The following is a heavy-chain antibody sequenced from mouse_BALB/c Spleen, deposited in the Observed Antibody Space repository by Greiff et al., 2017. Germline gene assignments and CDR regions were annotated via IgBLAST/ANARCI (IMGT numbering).Heavy chain of an antibody. J-gene: IGHJ1*01. Sequence: EVQGVESGGGLVKPGGSLKLSCAASGFAFSSYDMSWVRQTPEKRLEWVAYISSGGGSTYYPDTVKGRFTISRDNAKNTLYLQMSSLKSEDTAMYYCARHASNWYFDVWGAGTTVTVSS. V-gene: IGHV5-12-1*01. CDR1: GFAFSSYD. D-gene: IGHD5-1*01. CDR2: ISSGGGST. CDR3: ARHASNWYFDV.